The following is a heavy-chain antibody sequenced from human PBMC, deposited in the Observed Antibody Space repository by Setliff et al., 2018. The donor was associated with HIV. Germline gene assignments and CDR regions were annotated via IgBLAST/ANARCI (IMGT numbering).Heavy chain of an antibody. CDR3: ARAYNVYDYRFDSSGYDY. J-gene: IGHJ4*02. D-gene: IGHD3-22*01. CDR1: GDTNPSDA. CDR2: ISGYNGNT. Sequence: ASVKVSCKASGDTNPSDAISWVRQAPGQGLEWMGWISGYNGNTKYAQNMQGRVTMTTDTSTTTAYMQLRSLRSDDTAVYYCARAYNVYDYRFDSSGYDYWGQGTLVTVSS. V-gene: IGHV1-18*01.